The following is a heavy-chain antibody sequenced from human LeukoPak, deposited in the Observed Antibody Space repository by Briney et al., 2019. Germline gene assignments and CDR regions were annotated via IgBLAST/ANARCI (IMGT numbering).Heavy chain of an antibody. CDR1: GFTFNTYA. J-gene: IGHJ4*02. D-gene: IGHD6-19*01. Sequence: GGSLRLSCAASGFTFNTYAIYWVRQAPGKGLEWVPGICGSGGCTYYADSVKGRFTISRDNSKNTVYLQMNSLTVDDTAVYYCAKSTVGYSSGRFPGWPADCWGQGTLVTVSS. CDR2: ICGSGGCT. V-gene: IGHV3-23*01. CDR3: AKSTVGYSSGRFPGWPADC.